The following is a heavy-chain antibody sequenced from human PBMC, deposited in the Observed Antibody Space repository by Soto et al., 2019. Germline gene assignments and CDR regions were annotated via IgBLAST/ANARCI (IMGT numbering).Heavy chain of an antibody. J-gene: IGHJ3*02. D-gene: IGHD6-13*01. Sequence: GGSLRLSCAASGFTFSSYAMSWVRQAPGKGLEWVSAISGSGGSTYYADSVKGRFTISRDNSKNTLYLQMNSLRAEDTAVYYCAKDRRHSSRWYLSPDAFDIWGQGTMVPVSS. CDR3: AKDRRHSSRWYLSPDAFDI. V-gene: IGHV3-23*01. CDR1: GFTFSSYA. CDR2: ISGSGGST.